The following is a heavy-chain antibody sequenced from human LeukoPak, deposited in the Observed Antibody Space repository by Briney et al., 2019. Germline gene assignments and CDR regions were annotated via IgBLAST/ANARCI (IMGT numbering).Heavy chain of an antibody. CDR1: GFTFSSYG. CDR2: IRYDGSNK. J-gene: IGHJ4*02. V-gene: IGHV3-30*02. CDR3: AKQRVVVIKEAVFDY. Sequence: GGSLRLSCAASGFTFSSYGMHWVRQAPGKGLEWVAFIRYDGSNKYYADSVKGRFTISRDNSKNTLYLQMNSLRAEDTAVYYCAKQRVVVIKEAVFDYWGQGTLVTVSS. D-gene: IGHD3-22*01.